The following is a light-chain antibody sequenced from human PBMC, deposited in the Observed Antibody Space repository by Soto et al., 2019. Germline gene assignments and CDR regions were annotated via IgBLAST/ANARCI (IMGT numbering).Light chain of an antibody. J-gene: IGKJ4*01. CDR1: QSVSGN. CDR2: GAS. CDR3: QHYNDWPPLT. V-gene: IGKV3-15*01. Sequence: EIVMTQSPATLSVSPGERATLSCRASQSVSGNLAWYQQKPGQAPRLLIYGASTRATGIPARFSGSGSGTEVTLTITSLQSEDFEVYYCQHYNDWPPLTFGGGTKVEIK.